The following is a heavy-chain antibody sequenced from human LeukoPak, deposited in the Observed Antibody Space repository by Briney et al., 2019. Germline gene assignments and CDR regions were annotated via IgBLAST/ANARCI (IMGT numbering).Heavy chain of an antibody. D-gene: IGHD2-2*01. CDR2: IKSKTDSGTT. V-gene: IGHV3-15*01. J-gene: IGHJ4*01. CDR1: GFTFSNAW. CDR3: TTVYCSTTSCKPGTNY. Sequence: KTGGSLRLSCAASGFTFSNAWMSWVRQAPGKGLEWVGRIKSKTDSGTTDYAAPVKGRFTISRDDSKNTLYLQMDSLKTEDTAVYYCTTVYCSTTSCKPGTNYWGHGTLVTVSS.